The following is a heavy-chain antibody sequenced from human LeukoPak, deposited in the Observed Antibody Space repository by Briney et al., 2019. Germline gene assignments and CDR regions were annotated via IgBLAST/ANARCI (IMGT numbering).Heavy chain of an antibody. Sequence: GLEWIGSIYHSGSTYYTPSLKSRVTISVDTSKNQFSLKLSSVTAADTAVYYCAREVVATITYSDYWGQGTLVTVSS. CDR3: AREVVATITYSDY. J-gene: IGHJ4*02. D-gene: IGHD5-12*01. CDR2: IYHSGST. V-gene: IGHV4-38-2*02.